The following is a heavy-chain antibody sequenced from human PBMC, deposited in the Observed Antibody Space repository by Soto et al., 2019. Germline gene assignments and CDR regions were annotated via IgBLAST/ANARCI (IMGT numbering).Heavy chain of an antibody. J-gene: IGHJ5*02. Sequence: PGESLKISWKGSGYSFTSYWSGWVRQMPGKGLEWMGIIYPGDSDTRYSPSFQGQVTISADKSISTAYLQWSSLKASDTAMYYCARQVDTAMAASWFDPWGQGTLVTVSS. CDR3: ARQVDTAMAASWFDP. CDR2: IYPGDSDT. V-gene: IGHV5-51*01. D-gene: IGHD5-18*01. CDR1: GYSFTSYW.